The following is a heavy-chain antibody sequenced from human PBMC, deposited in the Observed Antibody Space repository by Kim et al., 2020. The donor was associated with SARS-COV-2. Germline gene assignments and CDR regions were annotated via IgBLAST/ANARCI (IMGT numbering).Heavy chain of an antibody. CDR3: ARDQSATIFGVILQTYYYYGMDV. Sequence: SETLSLTCTVSGGSISSSSYYWGWIRQPPGKGLEWIGSIYYSGSTYYNPSLKSRVTISVDTSKNQFSLKLSSVTAADTAVYYCARDQSATIFGVILQTYYYYGMDVWGQGTTVTVSS. J-gene: IGHJ6*02. V-gene: IGHV4-39*07. D-gene: IGHD3-3*01. CDR1: GGSISSSSYY. CDR2: IYYSGST.